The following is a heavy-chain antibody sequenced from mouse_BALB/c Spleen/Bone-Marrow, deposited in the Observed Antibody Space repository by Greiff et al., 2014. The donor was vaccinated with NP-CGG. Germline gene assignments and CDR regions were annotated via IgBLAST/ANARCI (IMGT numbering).Heavy chain of an antibody. CDR2: IWSDGST. V-gene: IGHV2-6-2*01. Sequence: QVQLKESGPDLVAPSQSLSITCTVSGFSLTSYGVHWVRQPPGKGLEWLVVIWSDGSTTYNSALKSRLSTSKDNSKSQVFLKMNSLQTDDTAMYYCARHDSDGYYLAYWGQGTLVTVSA. CDR3: ARHDSDGYYLAY. CDR1: GFSLTSYG. D-gene: IGHD2-3*01. J-gene: IGHJ3*01.